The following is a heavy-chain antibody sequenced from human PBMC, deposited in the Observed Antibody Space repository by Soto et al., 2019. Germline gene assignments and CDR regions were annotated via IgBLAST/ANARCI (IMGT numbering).Heavy chain of an antibody. V-gene: IGHV3-23*01. Sequence: GGSLRLSCVASGFTFGSCGMNWVRQAPGKGLEWVAGVSPHGANTYYADSVRGRFIISRDDSRNTVSLDMNSLRGDDSAVYYCPTEPAQTTWTFEYWGQGTVVTVSS. CDR3: PTEPAQTTWTFEY. CDR2: VSPHGANT. J-gene: IGHJ4*02. D-gene: IGHD1-1*01. CDR1: GFTFGSCG.